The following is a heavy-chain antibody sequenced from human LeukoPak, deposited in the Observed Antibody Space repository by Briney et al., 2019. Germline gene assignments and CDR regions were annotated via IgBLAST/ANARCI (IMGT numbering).Heavy chain of an antibody. Sequence: SETLSLTCAVYGGSFSGYYWSWIRQPPGKGLEWIGEINHSGSTNYNPSLKSRVTISVDTSKNQFSLKLSSVTAADTAVYYRARRSHYYYYGMDVWGQGTTVTVSS. CDR1: GGSFSGYY. CDR3: ARRSHYYYYGMDV. J-gene: IGHJ6*02. CDR2: INHSGST. V-gene: IGHV4-34*01. D-gene: IGHD6-13*01.